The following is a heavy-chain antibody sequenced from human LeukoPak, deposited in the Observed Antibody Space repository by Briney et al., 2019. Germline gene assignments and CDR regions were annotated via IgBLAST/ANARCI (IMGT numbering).Heavy chain of an antibody. CDR2: INPSGGST. Sequence: ASVTVSCTASGYTFTGYYIHWVRQAPGQGLEWMGIINPSGGSTSYAQTFQGRVTMTRDTSTNTVYMELSSLRSEDTAVYYCARAGGVTIFAVVTAPYYQYYGLDVWGQGTTVTVSS. D-gene: IGHD3-3*01. CDR1: GYTFTGYY. CDR3: ARAGGVTIFAVVTAPYYQYYGLDV. V-gene: IGHV1-46*01. J-gene: IGHJ6*02.